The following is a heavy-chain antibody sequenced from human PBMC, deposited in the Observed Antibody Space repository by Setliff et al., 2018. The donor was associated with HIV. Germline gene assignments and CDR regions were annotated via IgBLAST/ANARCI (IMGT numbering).Heavy chain of an antibody. J-gene: IGHJ4*02. V-gene: IGHV4-61*02. Sequence: PSETLSLTCTVSGGSISSGSYYWSWIRQPAGKGLEWSGRIYTRGSPKYNPSLKSRVTISVDTSKNHFSLKVSSVTAADTAVYYCARVARGGHSSRGYYFDYWGQGTMVAVSS. CDR2: IYTRGSP. D-gene: IGHD6-13*01. CDR3: ARVARGGHSSRGYYFDY. CDR1: GGSISSGSYY.